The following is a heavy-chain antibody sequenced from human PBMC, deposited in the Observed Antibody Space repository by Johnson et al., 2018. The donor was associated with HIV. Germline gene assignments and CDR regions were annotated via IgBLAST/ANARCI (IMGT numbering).Heavy chain of an antibody. CDR3: AKCRGLGARGVFDI. CDR1: GFTFSSYA. J-gene: IGHJ3*02. D-gene: IGHD5-12*01. V-gene: IGHV3-30*18. Sequence: QVQLVESGGGVVQPGRSLRLSCAASGFTFSSYAMHWVRQAPGKGLEWVAVISYDGSNKYYADSVKGRFTISRDNSKNTLYLQMSSLRAEDTAVYYCAKCRGLGARGVFDIWGQGTMVTVSA. CDR2: ISYDGSNK.